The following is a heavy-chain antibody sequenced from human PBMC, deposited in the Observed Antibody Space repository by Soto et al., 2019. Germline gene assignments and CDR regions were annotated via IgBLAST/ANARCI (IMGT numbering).Heavy chain of an antibody. CDR3: ARHDYGHYGFDY. V-gene: IGHV4-39*01. CDR1: GGSISSSSYY. J-gene: IGHJ4*02. D-gene: IGHD4-17*01. Sequence: SETLSLTCTVSGGSISSSSYYWGWIRQPPGKGLEWIGSIYYSGSTYYNPSLKSRVTISVDTSKNQFSLKLSSVTAADTAVYYSARHDYGHYGFDYWGQGTLVTVSS. CDR2: IYYSGST.